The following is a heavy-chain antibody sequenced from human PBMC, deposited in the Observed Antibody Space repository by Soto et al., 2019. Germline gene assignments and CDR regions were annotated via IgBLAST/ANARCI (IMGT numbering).Heavy chain of an antibody. CDR2: IYHSGST. CDR3: AAAGGDSSSWYWDFDY. J-gene: IGHJ4*02. V-gene: IGHV4-4*02. Sequence: QVQLQESGPGLVKPSGTLSLTCAVSGGSISSSNWWSWVRQPPGKGLEWIGEIYHSGSTNYNPSLKSRVTISVDKSKSQFSLKLSSVTAADTAVYYCAAAGGDSSSWYWDFDYWGQGTLVTVSS. D-gene: IGHD6-13*01. CDR1: GGSISSSNW.